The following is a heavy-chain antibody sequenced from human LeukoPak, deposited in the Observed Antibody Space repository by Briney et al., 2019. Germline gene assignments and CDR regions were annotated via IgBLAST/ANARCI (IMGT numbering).Heavy chain of an antibody. V-gene: IGHV1-24*01. CDR3: ATAGKAYEWELLVY. CDR2: FDPEDGET. CDR1: GYTLTELS. Sequence: ASVKVSCKVSGYTLTELSMHWVRQAPGKGLEWMGGFDPEDGETIYAQKFQGRVTMTEDTSTDTAYMELSSLRSEDTAVYYCATAGKAYEWELLVYWGQGTLVTVSS. D-gene: IGHD1-26*01. J-gene: IGHJ4*02.